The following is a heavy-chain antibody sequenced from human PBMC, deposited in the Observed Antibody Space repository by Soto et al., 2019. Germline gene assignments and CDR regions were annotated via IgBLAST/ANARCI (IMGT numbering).Heavy chain of an antibody. CDR2: ISSSSSTI. Sequence: EVQLVESGGGLVQPGGSLRLSCAASGFTFSSYSMNWVRQAPGKGLEWVSYISSSSSTIYYADSVKGRFTISRDNAKNSLYLQMNSLRDADTAVYYCARGRGGGIDYWGQGTLVTVSS. V-gene: IGHV3-48*02. J-gene: IGHJ4*02. CDR3: ARGRGGGIDY. D-gene: IGHD3-16*01. CDR1: GFTFSSYS.